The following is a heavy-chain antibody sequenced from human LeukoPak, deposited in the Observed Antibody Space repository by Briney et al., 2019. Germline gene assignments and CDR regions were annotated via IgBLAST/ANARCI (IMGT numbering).Heavy chain of an antibody. D-gene: IGHD5-18*01. Sequence: SETLSLTCAVYDGSFSGYYWSWIRQPPGKGLEWIGEINHSGSTNYNPSLKSRVTISVDTSKNQFSLKLSSVTAADTAVYYCARLRYSYGFDYYYYMDVWGKGTTVTVSS. V-gene: IGHV4-34*01. CDR2: INHSGST. J-gene: IGHJ6*03. CDR3: ARLRYSYGFDYYYYMDV. CDR1: DGSFSGYY.